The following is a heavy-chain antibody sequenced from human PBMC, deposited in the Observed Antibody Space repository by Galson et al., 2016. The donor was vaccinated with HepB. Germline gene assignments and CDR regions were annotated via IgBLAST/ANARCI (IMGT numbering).Heavy chain of an antibody. V-gene: IGHV1-69*06. J-gene: IGHJ5*02. CDR1: GGTFSIYA. CDR2: IIPIFGTA. CDR3: ARGYTSGGYWFDP. D-gene: IGHD6-19*01. Sequence: SVKVSCKASGGTFSIYAISWVRQAPGQGLEWMGGIIPIFGTANYAQKFQGRVTITADKATSTAYMELTSLRSEDPAVYYCARGYTSGGYWFDPWGQGTLVTVSS.